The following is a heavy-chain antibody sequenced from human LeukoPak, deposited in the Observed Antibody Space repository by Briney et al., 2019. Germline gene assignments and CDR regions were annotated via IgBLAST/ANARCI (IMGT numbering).Heavy chain of an antibody. Sequence: GGSLTLSCAASGLTFSSYAMSWVRQAPGKGLEWVSSISGSGGSTHYADSVKGRFTISRDNSKNTLYLQMNSLRAEDRAVYFCAKGSSGWYSKNLESYFDYWGQGTLVTVS. CDR1: GLTFSSYA. J-gene: IGHJ4*02. D-gene: IGHD6-19*01. CDR3: AKGSSGWYSKNLESYFDY. CDR2: ISGSGGST. V-gene: IGHV3-23*01.